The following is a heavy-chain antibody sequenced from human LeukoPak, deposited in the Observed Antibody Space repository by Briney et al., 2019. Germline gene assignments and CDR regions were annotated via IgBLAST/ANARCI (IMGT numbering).Heavy chain of an antibody. CDR3: AKDFHTVTAYAFDI. D-gene: IGHD4-11*01. CDR2: LWYDGSNK. CDR1: GFTFSSYG. V-gene: IGHV3-33*06. J-gene: IGHJ3*02. Sequence: GRSLRLSCAASGFTFSSYGMHWVRQAPGKGLEWVAVLWYDGSNKYYADSVKGRFTISRDNSKNTLYLQMNSLRAEDTAVYYCAKDFHTVTAYAFDIWGQGTMVTVSS.